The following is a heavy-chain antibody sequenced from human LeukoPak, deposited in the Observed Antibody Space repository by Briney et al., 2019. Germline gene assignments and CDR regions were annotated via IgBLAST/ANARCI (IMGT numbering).Heavy chain of an antibody. Sequence: GGSLRLSCAASGFTVSSNYMSWLRQAPGKGLEWVSVIYSGGSTYYADSVKGRFTISRDNSKNTLYLQMNSLRAEDTAVYYCARNNWNYAFDYWGQGTLVTDSS. J-gene: IGHJ4*02. V-gene: IGHV3-53*01. CDR1: GFTVSSNY. CDR3: ARNNWNYAFDY. CDR2: IYSGGST. D-gene: IGHD1-7*01.